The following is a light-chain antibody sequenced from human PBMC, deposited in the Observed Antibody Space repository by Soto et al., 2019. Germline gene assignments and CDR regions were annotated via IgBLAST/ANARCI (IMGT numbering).Light chain of an antibody. V-gene: IGKV4-1*01. J-gene: IGKJ3*01. CDR3: QLYYTTPPA. CDR1: QSVLYSSNDKNY. Sequence: DIVMTQSPDSLAVSLGERATINCKSSQSVLYSSNDKNYLAWYQQKPGQSPKLLLYWASTRESGVPDRFSGSGSGTDFTLTISSLQTEDVAVYYCQLYYTTPPAFGPGTKVDIK. CDR2: WAS.